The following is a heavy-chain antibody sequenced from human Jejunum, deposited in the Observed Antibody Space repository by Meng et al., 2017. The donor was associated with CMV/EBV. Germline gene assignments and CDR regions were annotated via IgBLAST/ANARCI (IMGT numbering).Heavy chain of an antibody. CDR1: GFSFRSDT. D-gene: IGHD3-3*01. J-gene: IGHJ6*02. V-gene: IGHV3-21*01. CDR3: ARGNDFRYGMDV. CDR2: ISGGYT. Sequence: SGAASGFSFRSDTMNGVRQAPGKGLGWVSSISGGYTYYADSVKGRLTISGDNAKNSVYLQMNSLRAEDTAVYYCARGNDFRYGMDVWGQGTTVTVSS.